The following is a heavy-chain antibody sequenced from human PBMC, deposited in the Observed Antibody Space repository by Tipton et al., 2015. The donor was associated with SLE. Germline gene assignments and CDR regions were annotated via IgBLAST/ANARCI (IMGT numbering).Heavy chain of an antibody. CDR3: ARGLLTWRGAVVGVDV. J-gene: IGHJ6*02. V-gene: IGHV4-59*08. D-gene: IGHD2-21*01. CDR2: VYYSGST. CDR1: GGSISAYY. Sequence: TLSLTCSVSGGSISAYYWSWIRQPPGKGLEWIGYVYYSGSTNYNPSLKSRVTISVDTSKNHFSLKLTSVTAADTAVYYCARGLLTWRGAVVGVDVWGQGTTVTVSS.